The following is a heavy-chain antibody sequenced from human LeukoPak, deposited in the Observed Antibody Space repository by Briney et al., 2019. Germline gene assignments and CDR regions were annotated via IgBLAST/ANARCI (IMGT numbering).Heavy chain of an antibody. CDR3: ARDPSYDSSGYAFDI. CDR1: GGSISSGGYS. CDR2: IYHSGST. D-gene: IGHD3-22*01. V-gene: IGHV4-30-2*01. J-gene: IGHJ3*02. Sequence: KPSETLSLTCTVSGGSISSGGYSWSWIRQPPGKGLEWIGYIYHSGSTYYNPSLKSRVTISVDRSKNQFSLKLSSVTAADTAVYYCARDPSYDSSGYAFDIWGQGTMVTVSS.